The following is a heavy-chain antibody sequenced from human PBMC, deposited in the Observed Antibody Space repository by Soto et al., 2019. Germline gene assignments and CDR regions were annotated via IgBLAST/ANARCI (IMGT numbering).Heavy chain of an antibody. CDR2: INPNSGDT. CDR3: ARDNWFDP. CDR1: GYSFTGYY. Sequence: ASVKVSCKASGYSFTGYYIHWVRQAPGQGFEWMGWINPNSGDTNYAQKFQGRVTMTRDTSISTANMELNRLTSDDTAVYYCARDNWFDPWGQGTLVTVS. J-gene: IGHJ5*02. V-gene: IGHV1-2*02.